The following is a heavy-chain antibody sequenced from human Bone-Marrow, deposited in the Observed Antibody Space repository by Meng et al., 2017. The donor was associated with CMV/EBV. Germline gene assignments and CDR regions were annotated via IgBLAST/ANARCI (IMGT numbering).Heavy chain of an antibody. CDR1: GFSLCTSGVG. CDR3: ASVGGYCSSTSCPFDAFDI. J-gene: IGHJ3*02. Sequence: SGPTLVKPTQTLTLTCTFSGFSLCTSGVGVGWIRQPPGKALEWLALIYWNDDKRYSPSLKSRLTITKDTSKNQVVLTMTNMDPVDTATYYCASVGGYCSSTSCPFDAFDIWGQGTMVTVSS. V-gene: IGHV2-5*01. CDR2: IYWNDDK. D-gene: IGHD2-2*01.